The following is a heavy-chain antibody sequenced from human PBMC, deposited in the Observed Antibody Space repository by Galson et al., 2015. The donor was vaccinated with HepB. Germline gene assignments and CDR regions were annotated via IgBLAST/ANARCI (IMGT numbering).Heavy chain of an antibody. J-gene: IGHJ6*03. CDR3: ARGEGLATVTTPPYYYYYMDV. CDR2: IIPILGIA. D-gene: IGHD4-17*01. CDR1: GGTFSSYA. Sequence: SCKASGGTFSSYAISWVRQAPGQGLEWMGGIIPILGIANYAQKFQGRVTITADKSTSTAYMELSSLRSEDTAVYYCARGEGLATVTTPPYYYYYMDVWGKGTTVTVSS. V-gene: IGHV1-69*10.